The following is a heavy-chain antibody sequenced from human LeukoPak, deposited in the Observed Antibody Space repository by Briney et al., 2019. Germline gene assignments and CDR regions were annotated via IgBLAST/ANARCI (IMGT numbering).Heavy chain of an antibody. CDR1: GYTFTGYY. Sequence: ASVKVSCKASGYTFTGYYMHWVRQAPGQGLEWMGWINPNSGGTNYAQKFQGRVTMTRDTSISTAYMELSRLRSDDTAVYYCARCFPGIAVAGTDYWGQGTLVTVSS. D-gene: IGHD6-19*01. V-gene: IGHV1-2*02. CDR2: INPNSGGT. J-gene: IGHJ4*02. CDR3: ARCFPGIAVAGTDY.